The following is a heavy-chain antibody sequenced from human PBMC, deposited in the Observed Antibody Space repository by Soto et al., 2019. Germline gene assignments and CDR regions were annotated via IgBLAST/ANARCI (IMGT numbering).Heavy chain of an antibody. V-gene: IGHV5-10-1*01. CDR3: ARRNYYGSGTYYSWFDP. Sequence: RGESLKISCQGAGYSFTTYWITWVRQKPGKGLEWMGRIDPSDSYTTYSPSFRDHVTISADRSLSTAYLQWSSLEASDTAVYYCARRNYYGSGTYYSWFDPWGQGTLVTVSS. D-gene: IGHD3-10*01. J-gene: IGHJ5*02. CDR1: GYSFTTYW. CDR2: IDPSDSYT.